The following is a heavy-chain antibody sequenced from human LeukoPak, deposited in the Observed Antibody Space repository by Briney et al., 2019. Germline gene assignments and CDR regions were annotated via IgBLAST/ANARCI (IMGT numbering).Heavy chain of an antibody. V-gene: IGHV4-4*07. J-gene: IGHJ6*02. CDR3: ARRGGGDGSLLDYYYYYGMDV. D-gene: IGHD2-21*02. CDR1: GGSISSYY. CDR2: IYTSGST. Sequence: SETLSLTCTVSGGSISSYYWSWIRQPPGKGLEWIGRIYTSGSTNYNPSLKSRVTMSVDTSKNQFSLKLSSVTAADTAVYYCARRGGGDGSLLDYYYYYGMDVWGQGTTVTVSS.